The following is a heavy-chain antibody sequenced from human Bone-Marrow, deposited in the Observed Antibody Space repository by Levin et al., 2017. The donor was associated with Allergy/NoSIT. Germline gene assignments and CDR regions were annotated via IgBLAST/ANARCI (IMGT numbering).Heavy chain of an antibody. CDR3: ANSPHFYDISY. V-gene: IGHV3-23*01. CDR2: ISTRGDEA. D-gene: IGHD3-22*01. Sequence: GGSLRLSCVVSGFSFSSYFMSWVRQAPGEGPEWVAVISTRGDEAYYAESVKGRFTISRDNSKSTLYLQMDSLRAEDTAVYSCANSPHFYDISYWGHGTRVTVSS. CDR1: GFSFSSYF. J-gene: IGHJ4*01.